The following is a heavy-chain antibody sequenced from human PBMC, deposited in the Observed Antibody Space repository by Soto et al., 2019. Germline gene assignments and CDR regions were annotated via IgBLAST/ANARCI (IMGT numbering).Heavy chain of an antibody. CDR2: ISYDGGER. J-gene: IGHJ4*02. CDR3: ARDLPLYCRGDCNFDF. V-gene: IGHV3-30*03. Sequence: QVQLVESGGGVVQSGGSLRLSCGGSGFIFSRYGMHWVRQAPGKGLEWVTGISYDGGERFYADSVKGRFTISRDNSKNRLASQMSSLRPEDTAVYYCARDLPLYCRGDCNFDFWGQGTLVTVSS. D-gene: IGHD2-21*02. CDR1: GFIFSRYG.